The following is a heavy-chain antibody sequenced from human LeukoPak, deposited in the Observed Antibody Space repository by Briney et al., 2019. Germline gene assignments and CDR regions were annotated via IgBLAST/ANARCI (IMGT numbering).Heavy chain of an antibody. CDR3: IRVQVGATGFDY. Sequence: PGGSLRLSCAASGFTFSSYAMSWVRQAPGKGLEWVSAISGSGGSTYYADSVKGRFTISRDNAENTLYLQMNSLRAEDTAVYYCIRVQVGATGFDYWGQGTLVTVSS. D-gene: IGHD1-26*01. V-gene: IGHV3-23*01. CDR2: ISGSGGST. CDR1: GFTFSSYA. J-gene: IGHJ4*02.